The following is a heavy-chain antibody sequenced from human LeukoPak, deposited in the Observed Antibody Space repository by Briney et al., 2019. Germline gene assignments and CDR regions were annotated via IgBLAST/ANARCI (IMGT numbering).Heavy chain of an antibody. CDR1: GFTFSIYA. J-gene: IGHJ4*02. CDR3: AKDRPNYYHDNGHYYRRGGDC. CDR2: TSSGGELT. Sequence: GGSLRLSCAASGFTFSIYAMSWVRQGTGKGLEWVSSTSSGGELTFYADSVKGRFTISKDNSKNTLYLQMNSLRAEDTAVYYCAKDRPNYYHDNGHYYRRGGDCWGQGTLVTVSS. D-gene: IGHD3-22*01. V-gene: IGHV3-23*01.